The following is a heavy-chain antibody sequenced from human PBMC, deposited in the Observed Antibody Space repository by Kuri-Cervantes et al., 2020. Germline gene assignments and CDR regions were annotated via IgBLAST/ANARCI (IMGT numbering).Heavy chain of an antibody. CDR3: ARDFGSAPPSY. J-gene: IGHJ4*02. D-gene: IGHD3-10*01. V-gene: IGHV3-23*01. CDR2: ITGNGGTT. CDR1: GFTFSSYA. Sequence: GGSLRFSCAASGFTFSSYAMSWVRQAPGKGLEWVSGITGNGGTTYYADSVKGRLTISRDNSKNTLYLQMNSLRAEDTAVYYCARDFGSAPPSYWGQGTLVTVSS.